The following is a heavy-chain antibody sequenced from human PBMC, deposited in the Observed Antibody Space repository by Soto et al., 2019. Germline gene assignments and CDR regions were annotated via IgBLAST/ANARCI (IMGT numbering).Heavy chain of an antibody. J-gene: IGHJ4*02. CDR1: GFAFNGYG. D-gene: IGHD3-3*02. Sequence: PGGSLRLCFAAAGFAFNGYGINWVRQATGKGLEWVFFISGSSGNIYYGYSVRGRFTISRDNANKSVYLQMNSRRVEDTAIHHCARNWISVGPNDYWRQGAPVTVPS. CDR3: ARNWISVGPNDY. CDR2: ISGSSGNI. V-gene: IGHV3-21*01.